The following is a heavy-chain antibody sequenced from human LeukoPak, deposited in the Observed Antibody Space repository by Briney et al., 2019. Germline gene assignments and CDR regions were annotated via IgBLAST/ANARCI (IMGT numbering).Heavy chain of an antibody. CDR3: ARSRSASTSGWYDYFDY. V-gene: IGHV3-30*04. CDR2: ISYDGSKK. Sequence: GGSLRLSCAASGFTFSSSAMQWVRQAPGKGLEWVAVISYDGSKKYYADSVKGRFTISRDDSKNTLYLQMNSLRGEDTVVYYCARSRSASTSGWYDYFDYWGRGTLVTVSS. D-gene: IGHD6-19*01. CDR1: GFTFSSSA. J-gene: IGHJ4*02.